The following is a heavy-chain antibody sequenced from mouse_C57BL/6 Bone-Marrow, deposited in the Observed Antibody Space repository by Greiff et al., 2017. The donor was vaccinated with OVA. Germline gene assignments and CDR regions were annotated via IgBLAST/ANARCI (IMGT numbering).Heavy chain of an antibody. CDR1: ASTLLTYP. CDR3: ARLRDWYFDV. J-gene: IGHJ1*03. V-gene: IGHV1-47*01. CDR2: FLPYNDDT. Sequence: VNLVESGAELVKPGAQVRIPSRPSASTLLTYPMGGLNQNLGKSLRGIGNFLPYNDDTKYNEKFKGKATLTVEKSSSTVYLELSRLTSDDSAVYYCARLRDWYFDVWGTGTTVTVSS.